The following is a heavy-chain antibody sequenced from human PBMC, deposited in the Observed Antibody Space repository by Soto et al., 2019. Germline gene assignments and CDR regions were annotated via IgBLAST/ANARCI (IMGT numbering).Heavy chain of an antibody. D-gene: IGHD7-27*01. CDR2: INHSGST. CDR3: ARGLNWGSRIRALTRYYFDY. CDR1: GGSFSGYY. V-gene: IGHV4-34*01. J-gene: IGHJ4*02. Sequence: PSETLSLTCAVYGGSFSGYYWSWIRQPPGKGLEWIGEINHSGSTNYNPSLKSRVTISVDTSKNQFSLKLSSVTAADTAVYYCARGLNWGSRIRALTRYYFDYWGQGTLVTVSS.